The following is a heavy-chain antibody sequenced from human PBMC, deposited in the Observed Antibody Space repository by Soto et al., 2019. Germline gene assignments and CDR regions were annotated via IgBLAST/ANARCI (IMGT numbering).Heavy chain of an antibody. CDR3: AQDMVVGRDDYYYGMAA. D-gene: IGHD2-15*01. CDR2: ISYDVSNK. V-gene: IGHV3-30*18. Sequence: GGSLILSGAPSGFTFMSYTLHWSRQPPGTGLEWVPVISYDVSNKYYADSVQARFNNSTDNSKNTRYLQMTSLRAEDTAVYYYAQDMVVGRDDYYYGMAAWGRGPWVTAS. J-gene: IGHJ6*04. CDR1: GFTFMSYT.